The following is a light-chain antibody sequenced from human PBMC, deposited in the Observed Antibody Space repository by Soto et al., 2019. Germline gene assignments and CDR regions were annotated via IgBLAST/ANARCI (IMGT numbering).Light chain of an antibody. CDR3: HKYDPSLPMYT. Sequence: EIVLTQSPGTLSLSPGERATLSCRASQSVSSTYLTWYKQKPGQAPRLVIYAASNTATGIPQRFSGSASGADLTIAISRLEPEDFAIYYCHKYDPSLPMYTLGQATKQETK. V-gene: IGKV3-20*01. J-gene: IGKJ2*01. CDR2: AAS. CDR1: QSVSSTY.